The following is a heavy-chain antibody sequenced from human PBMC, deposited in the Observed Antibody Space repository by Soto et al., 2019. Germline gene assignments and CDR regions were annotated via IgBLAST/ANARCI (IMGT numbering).Heavy chain of an antibody. Sequence: QVQLVESGGGLVKPGGSLRLSGAASGFTFSDYSMSWIRQAPGKGLEWVSYISSSGSTIYYADSVKGRFTISRDNAKNSLYLQMNRLRAEDTAVYYCARAMFGEPRNNNWFDPWGQGTLVTVSS. CDR1: GFTFSDYS. J-gene: IGHJ5*02. D-gene: IGHD3-10*02. CDR3: ARAMFGEPRNNNWFDP. V-gene: IGHV3-11*01. CDR2: ISSSGSTI.